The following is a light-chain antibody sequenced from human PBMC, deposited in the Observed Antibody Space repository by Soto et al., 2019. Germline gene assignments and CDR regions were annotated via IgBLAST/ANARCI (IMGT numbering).Light chain of an antibody. CDR3: QQYYTTPLT. CDR1: QSVLYSSSNKNY. J-gene: IGKJ2*01. Sequence: DIVMTQSPDSLAVSLGERATINCKSRQSVLYSSSNKNYLAWYQQKPGQPPNLLIYWASTRESGVPDRFSGRGSGTDFTLTISSLQAEDVAVYYCQQYYTTPLTFGQGTKLEIK. V-gene: IGKV4-1*01. CDR2: WAS.